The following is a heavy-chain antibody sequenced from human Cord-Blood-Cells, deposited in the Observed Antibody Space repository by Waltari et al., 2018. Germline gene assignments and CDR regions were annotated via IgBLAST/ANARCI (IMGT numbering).Heavy chain of an antibody. V-gene: IGHV4-34*01. CDR1: GGSFSGYY. CDR2: INHSGST. Sequence: QVQLQQWGAGLLKPSETLSLTCAVYGGSFSGYYWSWIGQPPGKGLEWIGEINHSGSTNYNPSLKSRVTISVDTSKNQFSLKLSSVTAADTAVYYCAREGAAAGTPLDYWGQGTLVTVSS. J-gene: IGHJ4*02. CDR3: AREGAAAGTPLDY. D-gene: IGHD6-13*01.